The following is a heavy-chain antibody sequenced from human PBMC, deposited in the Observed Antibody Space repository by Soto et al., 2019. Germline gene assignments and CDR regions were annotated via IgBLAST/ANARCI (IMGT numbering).Heavy chain of an antibody. D-gene: IGHD3-10*01. V-gene: IGHV1-8*01. CDR2: MNPNSGNT. CDR1: GYTFTSYD. Sequence: ASVKVSCKASGYTFTSYDINWVRQATGQGLEWMGWMNPNSGNTGYAQKFQGRVTMTRNTSISTAYMELSSLRSEDTAVYYCARAPPPPQLIWFGAKAGGDYYFDYWGQGTLVTVSS. CDR3: ARAPPPPQLIWFGAKAGGDYYFDY. J-gene: IGHJ4*02.